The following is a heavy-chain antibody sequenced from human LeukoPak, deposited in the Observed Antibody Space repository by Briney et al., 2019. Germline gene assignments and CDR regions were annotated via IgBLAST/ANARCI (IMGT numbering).Heavy chain of an antibody. CDR2: INPNSGGT. CDR1: GYTFRSYD. CDR3: ARVLYYYDSSGPLNWFDP. J-gene: IGHJ5*02. V-gene: IGHV1-2*02. D-gene: IGHD3-22*01. Sequence: ASVKVSCKASGYTFRSYDITWVRQAPGQGLEWMGWINPNSGGTNYAQKFQGRVTMTRDTSISTAYMELSRLRSDDTAVYYCARVLYYYDSSGPLNWFDPWGQGTLVTVSS.